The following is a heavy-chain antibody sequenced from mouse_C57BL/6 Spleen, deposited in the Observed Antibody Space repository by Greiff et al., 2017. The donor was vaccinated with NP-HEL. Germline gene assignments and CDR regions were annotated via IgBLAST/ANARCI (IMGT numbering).Heavy chain of an antibody. Sequence: QVQLQQPGAELVRPGSSVKLSCKASGYTFTSYWMHWVKQRPIQGLEWIGNIDPSDSETHYNQKFKDKATLTVDKSSSTAYMQLSSLTSEDSAVYYCARGRKTAQATFAYWGQGTLVTVSA. J-gene: IGHJ3*01. V-gene: IGHV1-52*01. CDR1: GYTFTSYW. D-gene: IGHD3-2*02. CDR3: ARGRKTAQATFAY. CDR2: IDPSDSET.